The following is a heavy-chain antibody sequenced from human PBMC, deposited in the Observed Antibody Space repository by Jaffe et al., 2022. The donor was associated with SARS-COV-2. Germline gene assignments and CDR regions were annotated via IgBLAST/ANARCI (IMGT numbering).Heavy chain of an antibody. Sequence: QVQLQESGPGLVKPSQTLSLTCTVSGGSISSASYYWSWIRQPAGKGLEWIGRFYTSENINYNPSLKSRVTLSIETSKNQFSLKLSSVTAADTAMYYCARDTAGITAAGVYWGQGIQVTVSS. V-gene: IGHV4-61*02. CDR1: GGSISSASYY. D-gene: IGHD6-13*01. J-gene: IGHJ4*02. CDR3: ARDTAGITAAGVY. CDR2: FYTSENI.